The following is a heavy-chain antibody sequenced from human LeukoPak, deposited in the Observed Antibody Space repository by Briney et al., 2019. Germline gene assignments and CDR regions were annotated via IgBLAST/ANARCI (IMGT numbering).Heavy chain of an antibody. CDR3: ARSYGSGSYSRYCPGY. J-gene: IGHJ4*02. Sequence: SETLSLTCAVYGGSFSSYYWSWIRQPPGKGLEWIGYIYYSGSTNYNPSLKSRVTISVDTSKNQFSLKLSSVTAADTAVYYCARSYGSGSYSRYCPGYWGQGTLVTVSS. CDR1: GGSFSSYY. V-gene: IGHV4-59*08. CDR2: IYYSGST. D-gene: IGHD3-10*01.